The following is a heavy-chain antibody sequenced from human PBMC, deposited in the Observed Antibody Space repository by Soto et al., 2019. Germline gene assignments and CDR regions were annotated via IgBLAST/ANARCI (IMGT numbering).Heavy chain of an antibody. D-gene: IGHD2-15*01. V-gene: IGHV3-30-3*01. Sequence: PGGSLRLSCAASGFTFSSYAMHWVRQAPGKGLEWVAVISYDGSNKYYADSVKGRFTISRDNSKNTLYLQMNSLRAEDTAVYYCARDGVQPLLGYYYYGMDVWGQGTTVTVSS. J-gene: IGHJ6*02. CDR3: ARDGVQPLLGYYYYGMDV. CDR1: GFTFSSYA. CDR2: ISYDGSNK.